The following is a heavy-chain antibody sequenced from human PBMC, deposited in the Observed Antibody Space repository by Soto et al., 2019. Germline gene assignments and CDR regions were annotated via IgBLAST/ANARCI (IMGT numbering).Heavy chain of an antibody. V-gene: IGHV4-59*09. CDR2: IYHSGTT. D-gene: IGHD5-18*01. J-gene: IGHJ5*01. CDR3: ARGGYRTLAWFHP. Sequence: EWIANIYHSGTTNYNLSLKGRVSISIDSSKNQVSLRLKSVTAANKAVYYCARGGYRTLAWFHPCGQGTMVTVFS.